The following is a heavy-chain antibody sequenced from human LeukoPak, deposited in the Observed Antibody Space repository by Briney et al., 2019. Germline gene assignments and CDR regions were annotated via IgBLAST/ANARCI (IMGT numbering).Heavy chain of an antibody. CDR1: GFTFSSYA. J-gene: IGHJ6*02. CDR3: ARDWSGYDYFYGMDV. CDR2: ISSNGGST. Sequence: GGSLRLSCAASGFTFSSYAMHWVRQAPGKGLEYVSAISSNGGSTYYANSVKGRFTISRDNSKNTLYLQMNGLRTEDSAMYYCARDWSGYDYFYGMDVWGQGTTVTVSS. V-gene: IGHV3-64*01. D-gene: IGHD3-3*01.